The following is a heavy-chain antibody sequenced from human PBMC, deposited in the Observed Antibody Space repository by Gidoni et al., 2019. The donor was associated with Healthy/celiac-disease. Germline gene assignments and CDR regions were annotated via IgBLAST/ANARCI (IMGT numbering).Heavy chain of an antibody. CDR2: INHSGST. CDR3: ARGLRYSSSWYYARDAFDI. Sequence: QVQLQQWGAGLLKPSETLSLTCAVYGGSFSGYYWSWIRQPPGKGLEWIGEINHSGSTNYNPSLKSRVTISVDTSKNQFSLKLSSVTAADTAVYYCARGLRYSSSWYYARDAFDIWGQGTMVTVSS. CDR1: GGSFSGYY. J-gene: IGHJ3*02. V-gene: IGHV4-34*01. D-gene: IGHD6-13*01.